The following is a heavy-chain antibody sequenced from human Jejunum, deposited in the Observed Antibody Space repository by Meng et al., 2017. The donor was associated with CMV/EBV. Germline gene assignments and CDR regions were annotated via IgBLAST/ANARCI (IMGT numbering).Heavy chain of an antibody. CDR1: STYG. CDR2: ISSDGSNK. Sequence: STYGMHWVRQAPGMGLQWVAVISSDGSNKYYADPVKGRFTISRDNAKNSVYLQMNSLRSDDTAMYYCATDPPNCSSGNCWGWFDPWGQGTLVTVSS. CDR3: ATDPPNCSSGNCWGWFDP. D-gene: IGHD2-15*01. J-gene: IGHJ5*02. V-gene: IGHV3-30-3*01.